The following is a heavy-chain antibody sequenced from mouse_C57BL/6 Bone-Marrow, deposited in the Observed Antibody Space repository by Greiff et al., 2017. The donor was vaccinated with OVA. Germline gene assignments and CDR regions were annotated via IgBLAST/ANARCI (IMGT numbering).Heavy chain of an antibody. D-gene: IGHD1-1*01. Sequence: VNLVESGAELARPGASVKLSCKASGYTFTSYGISWVKQRTGQGLEWIGEIYPRSGNTYYNEKFKGKATLTADKSSSTAYMELRSLTSEDSAVYFCARVGYGSSYGDYFDYWGQGTTLTVSS. CDR2: IYPRSGNT. CDR3: ARVGYGSSYGDYFDY. CDR1: GYTFTSYG. J-gene: IGHJ2*01. V-gene: IGHV1-81*01.